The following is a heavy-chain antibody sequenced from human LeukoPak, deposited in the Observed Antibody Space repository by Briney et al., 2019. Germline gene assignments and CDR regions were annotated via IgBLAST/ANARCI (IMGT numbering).Heavy chain of an antibody. V-gene: IGHV4-4*09. Sequence: SETLSLTCTVSVGSISSSYWSGVRHPPRKGLEWSGYIYTRGSTNYNPSLKSRVTISVDTSKNQFSLKLSSVTAADTAVYYCARHTISSSSSSYYYDYMDVWGKGTTVTVSS. J-gene: IGHJ6*03. CDR1: VGSISSSY. CDR2: IYTRGST. CDR3: ARHTISSSSSSYYYDYMDV. D-gene: IGHD6-6*01.